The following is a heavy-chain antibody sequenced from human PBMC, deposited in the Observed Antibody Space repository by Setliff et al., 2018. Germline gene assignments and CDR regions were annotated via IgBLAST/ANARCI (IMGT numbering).Heavy chain of an antibody. CDR3: ARKYNFWSGELDY. CDR2: INHSGST. CDR1: GGSFSGYY. Sequence: ATLSLTCAVYGGSFSGYYWSWIRQPPGKGLEWIGKINHSGSTNYNPSLKSRVTISVDTSKNQFSLKLSSVTAADTAVYYCARKYNFWSGELDYWGQGTLVTVSS. V-gene: IGHV4-34*01. J-gene: IGHJ4*02. D-gene: IGHD3-3*01.